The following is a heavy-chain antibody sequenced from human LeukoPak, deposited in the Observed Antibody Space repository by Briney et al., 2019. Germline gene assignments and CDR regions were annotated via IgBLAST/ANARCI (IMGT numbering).Heavy chain of an antibody. V-gene: IGHV4-59*08. CDR3: ARTTVVVPAAMSWIDP. D-gene: IGHD2-2*01. CDR1: GGSSSSYY. Sequence: SETLSLTCTVSGGSSSSYYWSWIRQPPGKGPEWIGYIYYSGSTNYNPSLKSRVTISVDTSKNQISLKLSSVTAADTAVYYCARTTVVVPAAMSWIDPWGQGTLVSVSS. J-gene: IGHJ5*02. CDR2: IYYSGST.